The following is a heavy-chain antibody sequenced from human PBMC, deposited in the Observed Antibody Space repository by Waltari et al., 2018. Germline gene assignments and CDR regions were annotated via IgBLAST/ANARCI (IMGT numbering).Heavy chain of an antibody. CDR3: ARDRGRGLYLDS. Sequence: QLQLQESGPGLVMPSGTLSLTCPVSSDSMNATYWWNWVRQSPGKGLEWIGQVYRTGKTNYNPSFASRVTVSLDTSTNQFSLKLSSATAADTAVYFCARDRGRGLYLDSWGQGTLVTVSP. V-gene: IGHV4-4*02. J-gene: IGHJ4*02. CDR1: SDSMNATYW. D-gene: IGHD2-15*01. CDR2: VYRTGKT.